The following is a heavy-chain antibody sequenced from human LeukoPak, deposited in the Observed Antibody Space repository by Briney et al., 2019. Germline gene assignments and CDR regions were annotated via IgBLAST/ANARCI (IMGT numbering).Heavy chain of an antibody. D-gene: IGHD3-10*01. CDR2: ISGSGGST. V-gene: IGHV3-23*01. Sequence: GGSLRLSCAASGFTFSDYAMSWVRQAPGKGLEWVSAISGSGGSTYYADSVKGRFTISRDNSKNTLYLQMNSLRAEDTAVYYCAKDGYGSGSYYLTDYWGQGTLVTVSS. CDR1: GFTFSDYA. J-gene: IGHJ4*02. CDR3: AKDGYGSGSYYLTDY.